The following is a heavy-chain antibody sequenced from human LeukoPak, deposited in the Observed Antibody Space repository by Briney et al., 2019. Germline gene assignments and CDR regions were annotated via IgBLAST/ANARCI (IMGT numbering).Heavy chain of an antibody. CDR3: VRGMVIPDS. V-gene: IGHV3-23*01. Sequence: GGSLRLSCAASGFTFSSFAMSWVRQAPGKGLDWVSSITRGGGTNYVDSVKGRFTMSRDNSKNTLYLEMNSLRGEDTAIYYCVRGMVIPDSWGQGTLVTVSS. CDR2: ITRGGGT. CDR1: GFTFSSFA. D-gene: IGHD2-8*01. J-gene: IGHJ4*02.